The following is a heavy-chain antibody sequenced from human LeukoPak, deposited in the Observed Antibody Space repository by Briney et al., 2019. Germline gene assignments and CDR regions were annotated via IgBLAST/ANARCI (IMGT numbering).Heavy chain of an antibody. J-gene: IGHJ4*02. CDR2: INTNTGNP. CDR3: ARDGANTFGGVIVTQNFDY. Sequence: GASVKVSCKASGYTFTSYAMNWVRQAPGQGLEWMGWINTNTGNPMYAQGFTGRLVFSLDTSVNTAYLQISSLKAEDTAVYYCARDGANTFGGVIVTQNFDYWGQGTLVTVSS. CDR1: GYTFTSYA. V-gene: IGHV7-4-1*02. D-gene: IGHD3-16*02.